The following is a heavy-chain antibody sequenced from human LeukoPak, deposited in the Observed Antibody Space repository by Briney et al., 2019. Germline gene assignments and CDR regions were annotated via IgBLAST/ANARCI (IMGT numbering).Heavy chain of an antibody. CDR3: ASDCSSTSCYATSY. V-gene: IGHV4-34*01. Sequence: SETLSLTCAVYGGAFSGYYWSWIRQPPGKGLEWIGEINHSGSTNYNPSLKSRVTISVDTSKNQFSLKLSSVTAADTAVYYCASDCSSTSCYATSYWGQGTLVTVS. CDR1: GGAFSGYY. CDR2: INHSGST. D-gene: IGHD2-2*01. J-gene: IGHJ4*02.